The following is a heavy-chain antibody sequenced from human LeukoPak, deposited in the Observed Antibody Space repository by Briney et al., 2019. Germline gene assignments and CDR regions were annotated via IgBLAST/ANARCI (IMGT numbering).Heavy chain of an antibody. D-gene: IGHD3-3*01. CDR3: ARDGSGSIDLDH. CDR1: GFTYSAYW. J-gene: IGHJ4*02. CDR2: VDNDGRGT. Sequence: GGSLRLSCSASGFTYSAYWMHWVRQVPGKGLAWVSYVDNDGRGTAYVDSVKGRFTISRDNAKNTVYLQMNSLRVDDTAVYYCARDGSGSIDLDHWGQGTLVTVSS. V-gene: IGHV3-74*01.